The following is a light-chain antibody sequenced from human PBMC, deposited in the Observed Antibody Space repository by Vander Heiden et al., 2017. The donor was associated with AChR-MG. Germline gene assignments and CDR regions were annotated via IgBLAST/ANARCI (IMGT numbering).Light chain of an antibody. J-gene: IGKJ4*01. CDR1: QGIRTW. CDR3: QQANSFPVT. Sequence: DIQMTQSPSSVPASVGDTVTITCRASQGIRTWLGWYQQKPGKAPKLLIYGATNLQNGVPSRFSGSGSGSVFTLTISSLQPEDFATYYCQQANSFPVTFGGRTKVEIK. V-gene: IGKV1-12*01. CDR2: GAT.